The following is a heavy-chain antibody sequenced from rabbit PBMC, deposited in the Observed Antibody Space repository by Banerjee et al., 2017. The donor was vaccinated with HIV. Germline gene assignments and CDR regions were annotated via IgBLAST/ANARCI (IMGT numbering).Heavy chain of an antibody. CDR1: GFSFSSSYY. J-gene: IGHJ6*01. D-gene: IGHD4-1*01. CDR2: IYAGSGST. Sequence: QSLEESGGDLVKPGASLTLTCTASGFSFSSSYYMCWVRQAPGKGLEWIACIYAGSGSTYYASWAKGRFTISKTSSTTVTLQMTSLTAADTATYFCARGYDTSGWGNHLWGPGTLVTVS. CDR3: ARGYDTSGWGNHL. V-gene: IGHV1S40*01.